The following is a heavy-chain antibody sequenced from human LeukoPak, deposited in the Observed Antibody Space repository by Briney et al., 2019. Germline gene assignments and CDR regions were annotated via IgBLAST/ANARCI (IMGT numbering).Heavy chain of an antibody. D-gene: IGHD3-10*01. J-gene: IGHJ4*02. CDR2: ISSGATTT. CDR1: GFTFNNYA. V-gene: IGHV3-23*01. Sequence: PGGSLRLSCAASGFTFNNYAMSWVRQAPGTGLEWVSTISSGATTTYYADSVKGRFSVSRDNSKNTLHLQANSLRVEDTAVYYCAEAVLRGFMKYYFDYWGQGTLVTVSS. CDR3: AEAVLRGFMKYYFDY.